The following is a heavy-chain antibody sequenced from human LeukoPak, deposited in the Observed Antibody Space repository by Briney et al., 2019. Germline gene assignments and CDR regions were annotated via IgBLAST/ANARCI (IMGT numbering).Heavy chain of an antibody. D-gene: IGHD3-10*01. CDR3: AKDLWVTYGSGSYYFDY. CDR1: GFTFSSYG. V-gene: IGHV3-30*18. J-gene: IGHJ4*02. CDR2: ISYDGSNK. Sequence: PGRSLRLSCAASGFTFSSYGVHWVRQAPGKGLEWVGVISYDGSNKFYADSVKDRFTISRDNSKNTLYLQMNSLGAEDTAVYYFAKDLWVTYGSGSYYFDYWGQGTLVTVSS.